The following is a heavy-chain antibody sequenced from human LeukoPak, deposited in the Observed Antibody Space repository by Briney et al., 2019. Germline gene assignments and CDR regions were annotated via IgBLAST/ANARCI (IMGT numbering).Heavy chain of an antibody. V-gene: IGHV3-23*01. Sequence: GGSLRLSCAASGFTFSSYAMSWVRQAPGKGLEWVSTISGGGVTTYYADSVKGRLTISRDNSKNSLYLQMNSLRAEDAAVYYCASKDYWGQGTLVTVSS. J-gene: IGHJ4*02. CDR3: ASKDY. CDR1: GFTFSSYA. CDR2: ISGGGVTT.